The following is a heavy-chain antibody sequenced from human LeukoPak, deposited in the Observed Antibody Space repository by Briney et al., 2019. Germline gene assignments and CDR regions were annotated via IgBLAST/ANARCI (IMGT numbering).Heavy chain of an antibody. CDR2: IHYDGKI. V-gene: IGHV3-53*01. J-gene: IGHJ4*02. D-gene: IGHD2-21*01. Sequence: PGGSLRLSRVASGFTFSSYGMHWVRQAPGKGLEWVSIIHYDGKIRYAGSVGGRFTIYRGDSENTLFLQMNSLRVDDTAVYFCASGDGYLQPYWGQGTLVTVSS. CDR1: GFTFSSYG. CDR3: ASGDGYLQPY.